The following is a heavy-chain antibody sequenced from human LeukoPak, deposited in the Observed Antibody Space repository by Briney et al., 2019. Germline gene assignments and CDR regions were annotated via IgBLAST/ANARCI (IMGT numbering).Heavy chain of an antibody. CDR1: GFTFSDYY. J-gene: IGHJ3*02. Sequence: GGALRLSCAPSGFTFSDYYMSWIRQAPGTGMEGASYISSSGITIYYADSVKGRFTISRDTAENSLYLQMNSLRAEDTAVYYCARGGSYLSAFDIWGQGTMVTVSS. D-gene: IGHD1-26*01. CDR3: ARGGSYLSAFDI. V-gene: IGHV3-11*01. CDR2: ISSSGITI.